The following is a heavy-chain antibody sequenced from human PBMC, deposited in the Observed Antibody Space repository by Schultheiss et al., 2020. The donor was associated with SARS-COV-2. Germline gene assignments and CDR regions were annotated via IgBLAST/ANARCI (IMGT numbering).Heavy chain of an antibody. CDR3: ARDLRHGSGKGGWFDP. V-gene: IGHV1-2*02. CDR2: INPNSGGT. Sequence: ASVKVSCKASGYTFTSYAMHWVRQAPGQGLEWMGWINPNSGGTNYAQKFQGRVTMTRDTSTSTVYMELSSLRSEDTAVYYCARDLRHGSGKGGWFDPWGQGTLVTVSS. J-gene: IGHJ5*02. D-gene: IGHD3-10*01. CDR1: GYTFTSYA.